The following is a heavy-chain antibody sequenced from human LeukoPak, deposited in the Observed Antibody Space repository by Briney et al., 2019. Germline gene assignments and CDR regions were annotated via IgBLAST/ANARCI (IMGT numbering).Heavy chain of an antibody. Sequence: SETLSLTCTVSGYSISSGYYWGWIRQPPGKGLEGIGSIYHSGSTYYNPSLKSRVTISVDTSKNQFSLKLSSVTAADTAVYYCARGRSATVVSSLFDYWGQGTLVTVSS. CDR2: IYHSGST. D-gene: IGHD4-23*01. J-gene: IGHJ4*02. CDR1: GYSISSGYY. V-gene: IGHV4-38-2*02. CDR3: ARGRSATVVSSLFDY.